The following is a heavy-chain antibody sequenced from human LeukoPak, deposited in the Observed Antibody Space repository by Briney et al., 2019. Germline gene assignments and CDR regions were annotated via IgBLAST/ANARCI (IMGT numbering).Heavy chain of an antibody. CDR1: GFTFSSYA. CDR2: ISYDGSNK. V-gene: IGHV3-30*04. D-gene: IGHD3-9*01. CDR3: ARSRSDFDWLLYDDY. Sequence: GRSLRLSCAASGFTFSSYAMHWVRQAPGKGLEWVAVISYDGSNKYYADSVKGRFTISRDNSKNTLYLHMNSLRAEDMAVYYCARSRSDFDWLLYDDYSGQRTLVTVSS. J-gene: IGHJ4*02.